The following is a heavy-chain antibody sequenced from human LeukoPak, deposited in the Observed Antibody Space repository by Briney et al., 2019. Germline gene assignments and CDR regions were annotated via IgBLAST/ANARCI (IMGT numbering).Heavy chain of an antibody. V-gene: IGHV3-49*04. D-gene: IGHD3-10*01. CDR1: GFTFGDYG. CDR2: IRSKAYGGTT. Sequence: GGSLRLSCTASGFTFGDYGMSWVRQAPGKGLEWVGFIRSKAYGGTTEYAGSGKGRFTISRDDSKSIAYLQVNSLKSEDTAMYYCTGSFGELSFFAHWGQGTLVTVSS. J-gene: IGHJ4*02. CDR3: TGSFGELSFFAH.